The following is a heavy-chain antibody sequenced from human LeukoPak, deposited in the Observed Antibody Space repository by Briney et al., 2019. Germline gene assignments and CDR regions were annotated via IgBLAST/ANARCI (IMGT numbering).Heavy chain of an antibody. CDR2: IYPGDSDT. CDR3: ARQLGSYDSSGLGYYYYMDV. CDR1: GYSFTSYW. Sequence: GESLKISCKGSGYSFTSYWIGWVRQMPGKGLEWMGIIYPGDSDTRYSPSFQGRVTISADKSISTAYLQWSSLKASDTAMYYCARQLGSYDSSGLGYYYYMDVWGKGTTVTVSS. J-gene: IGHJ6*03. D-gene: IGHD3-22*01. V-gene: IGHV5-51*01.